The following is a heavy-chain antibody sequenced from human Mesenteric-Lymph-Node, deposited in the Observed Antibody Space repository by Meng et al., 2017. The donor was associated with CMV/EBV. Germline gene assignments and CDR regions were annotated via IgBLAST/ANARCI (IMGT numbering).Heavy chain of an antibody. D-gene: IGHD3-10*01. J-gene: IGHJ4*02. V-gene: IGHV1-46*01. CDR2: INPSTGTT. CDR3: AREEHYYDSGSY. CDR1: GYTFTRFY. Sequence: GESLKISCKASGYTFTRFYMHWVRQAPGQGLEWMGIINPSTGTTTYAQKFQGRVTMTRDTSTTTVYMELSSLRSEDTAVYYCAREEHYYDSGSYWGQGTLVTVSS.